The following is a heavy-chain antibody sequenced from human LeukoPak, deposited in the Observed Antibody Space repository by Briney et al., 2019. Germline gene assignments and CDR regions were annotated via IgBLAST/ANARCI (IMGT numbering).Heavy chain of an antibody. V-gene: IGHV1-69*13. CDR3: ARDPRYSDFHLGSGAFDL. D-gene: IGHD5-12*01. CDR2: IIPVFGTP. Sequence: ASVKVSCKASGGSFRDYCISWVRQAPGQGLEWMGGIIPVFGTPNYAQKFQGSVTITADESTSTAYLELSSLRSEDTAVYYCARDPRYSDFHLGSGAFDLWGQGTMVTVS. J-gene: IGHJ3*01. CDR1: GGSFRDYC.